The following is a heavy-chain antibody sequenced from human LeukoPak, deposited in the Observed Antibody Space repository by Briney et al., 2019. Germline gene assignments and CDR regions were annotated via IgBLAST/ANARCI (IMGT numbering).Heavy chain of an antibody. CDR2: ISGSGGST. J-gene: IGHJ4*02. Sequence: GGSLRLSCAASGFTFSSYGMSWVRQAPGKGLEWVSAISGSGGSTYYADSVKGRFTISRDNSKNTLYLQMNSLRAEDTAVYYCAKGRDILTGYPVDYWGQGTLVTVSS. D-gene: IGHD3-9*01. V-gene: IGHV3-23*01. CDR3: AKGRDILTGYPVDY. CDR1: GFTFSSYG.